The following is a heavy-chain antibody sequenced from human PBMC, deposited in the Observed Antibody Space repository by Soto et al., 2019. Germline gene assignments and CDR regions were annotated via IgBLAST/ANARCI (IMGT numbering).Heavy chain of an antibody. D-gene: IGHD3-22*01. CDR2: IYYSGST. Sequence: SETLSLTCTVSGGSISSGGYYWSWIRQHPGKGLEWIGYIYYSGSTYYNPSLKSRVTISVDTSKNQFSLKLSSVTAADTAAYYCGRTYLAAYYYDSSGYPTSSYFDYWGQGTLVTVSS. V-gene: IGHV4-31*03. J-gene: IGHJ4*02. CDR3: GRTYLAAYYYDSSGYPTSSYFDY. CDR1: GGSISSGGYY.